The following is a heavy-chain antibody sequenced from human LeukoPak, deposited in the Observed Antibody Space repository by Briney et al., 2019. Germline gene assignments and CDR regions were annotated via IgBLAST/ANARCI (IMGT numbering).Heavy chain of an antibody. CDR1: GFSFRSYG. J-gene: IGHJ4*02. V-gene: IGHV3-30*02. CDR2: IRYDASIE. D-gene: IGHD3-3*01. Sequence: PGGSLRLSCAASGFSFRSYGMHWVRQAPGKGLEWVAFIRYDASIEYYADSVKGRFTISRDNSKNTLYLQMNSLRAEDTAVYYCAKAYDRQPRNYFDYWGQGTLVTVSS. CDR3: AKAYDRQPRNYFDY.